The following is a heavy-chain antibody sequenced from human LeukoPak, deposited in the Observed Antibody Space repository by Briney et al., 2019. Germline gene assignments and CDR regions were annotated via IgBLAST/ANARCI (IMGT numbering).Heavy chain of an antibody. Sequence: ASVKVSCKVSGYTLTELSMHWVRQAPGKGLEWMGGFDPEDGETIYAQKFQGRVTMTTDTSTSTAYMELRSLRSDDTAVYYCARQATEEGRDYWGQGTLVTVSS. V-gene: IGHV1-24*01. CDR2: FDPEDGET. J-gene: IGHJ4*02. CDR1: GYTLTELS. CDR3: ARQATEEGRDY.